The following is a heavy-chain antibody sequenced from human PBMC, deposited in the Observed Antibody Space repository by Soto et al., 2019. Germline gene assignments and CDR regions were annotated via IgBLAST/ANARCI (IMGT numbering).Heavy chain of an antibody. CDR2: ISYDGSNK. CDR1: GFTFSSYA. D-gene: IGHD3-22*01. V-gene: IGHV3-30-3*01. CDR3: ERAEYYYDRSGYSHDAFDI. Sequence: GGSLRLSCAASGFTFSSYAMHWVRQAPGKGLEWVAVISYDGSNKYYADSVKGRFTISRDNSKNTLYLQMNSLRAEDTAVYYCERAEYYYDRSGYSHDAFDIWGPGTMVTVSS. J-gene: IGHJ3*02.